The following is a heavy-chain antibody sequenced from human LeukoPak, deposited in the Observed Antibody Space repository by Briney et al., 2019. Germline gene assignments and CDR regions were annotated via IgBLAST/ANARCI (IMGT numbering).Heavy chain of an antibody. J-gene: IGHJ4*02. CDR2: MNPNSGNT. CDR1: GYTFTSYD. Sequence: EASVKVSCKASGYTFTSYDINWVRQATGQGLEWMGWMNPNSGNTGYAQKFQGRVTMTRNTSISTAYMELSSLRSEDTAVYYCATNRGWSDAFDYWGQGTLVTVSS. D-gene: IGHD1-14*01. CDR3: ATNRGWSDAFDY. V-gene: IGHV1-8*01.